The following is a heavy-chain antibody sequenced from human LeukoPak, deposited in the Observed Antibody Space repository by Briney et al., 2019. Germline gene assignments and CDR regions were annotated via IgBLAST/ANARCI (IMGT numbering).Heavy chain of an antibody. J-gene: IGHJ4*02. CDR3: ARARRIVGAPDFDY. CDR1: GGTFSSYA. D-gene: IGHD1-26*01. V-gene: IGHV1-69*13. CDR2: IIPIFGTA. Sequence: SVKVSCKASGGTFSSYAISWVRQAPGQGPEWMGGIIPIFGTANYAQKFQGRVTITADESTSTAYMELSSLRSEDTAVYYCARARRIVGAPDFDYWGQGTLVTVSS.